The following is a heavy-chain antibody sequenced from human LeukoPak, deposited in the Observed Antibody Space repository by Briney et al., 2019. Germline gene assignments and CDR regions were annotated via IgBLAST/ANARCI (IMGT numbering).Heavy chain of an antibody. J-gene: IGHJ4*02. CDR3: ARGTVRDIVVVPAAIPFDY. Sequence: TSETLSLTCTVYGGSFSGYYWSWIRQPPGKGLEWIGEINHSGSTNYNPSLKSRVTISVDTSKNQFSLKLSSVSAADTAVYYCARGTVRDIVVVPAAIPFDYWGQGTLVTVSS. CDR2: INHSGST. CDR1: GGSFSGYY. V-gene: IGHV4-34*01. D-gene: IGHD2-2*02.